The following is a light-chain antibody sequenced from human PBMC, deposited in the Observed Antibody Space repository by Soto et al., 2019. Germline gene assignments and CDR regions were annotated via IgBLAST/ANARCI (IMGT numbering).Light chain of an antibody. CDR1: HSVSSSY. CDR3: QQRNMWPIT. CDR2: GAS. V-gene: IGKV3D-20*02. Sequence: EIMLTQSPGTLSLSPGERATLSCRASHSVSSSYLAWYQQEPGQAPRLLIYGASSRATGIPDRFSGSGSGTEFTLTISSLEPEDFAVYYCQQRNMWPITFGQGTRLEIK. J-gene: IGKJ5*01.